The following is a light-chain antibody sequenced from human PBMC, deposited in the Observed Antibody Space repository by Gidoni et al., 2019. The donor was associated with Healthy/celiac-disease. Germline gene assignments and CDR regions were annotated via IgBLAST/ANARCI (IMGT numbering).Light chain of an antibody. CDR2: AAS. V-gene: IGKV1-8*01. CDR1: QGSSSY. J-gene: IGKJ2*01. CDR3: QQYYSYPHT. Sequence: AIRMTQSPSSLSASTGDRVTITCRASQGSSSYLAWYQQKPGNAPKLLIYAASTLQSGVPSRFSGSGSGTDFTLTISCLQSEDFATYYCQQYYSYPHTFXQGTKLEIK.